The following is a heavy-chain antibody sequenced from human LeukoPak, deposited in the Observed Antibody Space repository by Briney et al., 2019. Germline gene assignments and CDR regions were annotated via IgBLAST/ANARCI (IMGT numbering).Heavy chain of an antibody. D-gene: IGHD6-19*01. CDR2: ISGSGGST. J-gene: IGHJ4*02. CDR1: GFTFSSYA. CDR3: AEVQGPWQWLGPA. Sequence: GGSLRLSCAASGFTFSSYAMSWVRQAPGKGLEWVSAISGSGGSTYYADSVKGRFTISRDNSKNTLYLQMNSLRAEGTVVYDCAEVQGPWQWLGPAWGQGTLVSVS. V-gene: IGHV3-23*01.